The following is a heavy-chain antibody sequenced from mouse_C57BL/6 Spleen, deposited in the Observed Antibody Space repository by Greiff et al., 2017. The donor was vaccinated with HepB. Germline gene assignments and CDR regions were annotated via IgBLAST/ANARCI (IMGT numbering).Heavy chain of an antibody. Sequence: EVNLVESGEGLVKPGGSLKLSCAASGFTFSSYAMSWVRQTPEKRLEWVAYISSGGDYIYYADTVKGRFTISRDNARNTLYLQMSSLKSEDTAMYYCTREGNYGFADWGQGTLVTVSA. CDR3: TREGNYGFAD. CDR2: ISSGGDYI. D-gene: IGHD2-1*01. J-gene: IGHJ3*01. CDR1: GFTFSSYA. V-gene: IGHV5-9-1*02.